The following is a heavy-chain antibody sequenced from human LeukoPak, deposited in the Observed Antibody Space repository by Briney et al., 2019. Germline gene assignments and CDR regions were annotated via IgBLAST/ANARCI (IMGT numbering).Heavy chain of an antibody. D-gene: IGHD1-26*01. V-gene: IGHV3-43*02. CDR1: GFPFDDYA. CDR2: ISGDGGST. Sequence: GGSLRLSCAASGFPFDDYAMHWVRQAPGRAVEWVSLISGDGGSTYYADSVKGRFTISRDNSKNSLYLQMNSLRTEDTALYYCAKVQARGADFDYWGQGTLVTVSS. CDR3: AKVQARGADFDY. J-gene: IGHJ4*02.